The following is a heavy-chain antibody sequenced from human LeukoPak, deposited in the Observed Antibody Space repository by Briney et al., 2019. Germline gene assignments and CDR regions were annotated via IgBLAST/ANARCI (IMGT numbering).Heavy chain of an antibody. Sequence: GGSLRLSCAASGFSFSTSWLTWARQAPGKGLEWVANIKKDGSGKYYVDSVKGRFTISRDNAKNSVYLQMNSLRAEDTAVYYCARISYSSGWYFDYWGQGSLVTVSS. J-gene: IGHJ4*02. CDR1: GFSFSTSW. CDR3: ARISYSSGWYFDY. V-gene: IGHV3-7*01. CDR2: IKKDGSGK. D-gene: IGHD6-19*01.